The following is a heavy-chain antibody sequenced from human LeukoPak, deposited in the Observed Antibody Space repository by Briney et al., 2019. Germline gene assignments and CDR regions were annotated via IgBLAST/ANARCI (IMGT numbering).Heavy chain of an antibody. Sequence: GSLRLSCAASGFTFSTFAMHWVRQAPGKGLEYVSGMTANGGSTYYAKSVKGRFTISRDNSKNTLYLQMGSLRAEDMAVYYCARQAAGVVYWGQGTLVTVSS. J-gene: IGHJ4*02. V-gene: IGHV3-64*01. D-gene: IGHD6-13*01. CDR2: MTANGGST. CDR1: GFTFSTFA. CDR3: ARQAAGVVY.